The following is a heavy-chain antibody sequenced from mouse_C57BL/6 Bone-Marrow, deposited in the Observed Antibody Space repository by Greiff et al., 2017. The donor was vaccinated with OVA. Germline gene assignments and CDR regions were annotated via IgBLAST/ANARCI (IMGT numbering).Heavy chain of an antibody. D-gene: IGHD2-5*01. Sequence: VQGVESGPGLVQPSQSLSITCTVSGFSLTSSGVHWVRPSPGKGLEWLGVIWRGGSTDYNAAFMSRLSITKDNSKSQVFFKMNSLQADDTAIDYCASNYGPWFAYWGQGTLVTVSA. V-gene: IGHV2-5*01. J-gene: IGHJ3*01. CDR3: ASNYGPWFAY. CDR1: GFSLTSSG. CDR2: IWRGGST.